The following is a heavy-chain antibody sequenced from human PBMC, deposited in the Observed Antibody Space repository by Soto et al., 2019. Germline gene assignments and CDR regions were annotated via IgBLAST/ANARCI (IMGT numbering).Heavy chain of an antibody. Sequence: QVPLVQSGAEVKKPGASVKVSCKASGYTFTSYGISWVRQAPGQGLEWMGGIIPIFGTANYAQKFQGRVTITADESTSTAYMELSSLRSEDTAVYYCARDSGRSSGLFYYGMDVWGQGTTVTVSS. CDR1: GYTFTSYG. V-gene: IGHV1-69*13. D-gene: IGHD6-6*01. J-gene: IGHJ6*02. CDR3: ARDSGRSSGLFYYGMDV. CDR2: IIPIFGTA.